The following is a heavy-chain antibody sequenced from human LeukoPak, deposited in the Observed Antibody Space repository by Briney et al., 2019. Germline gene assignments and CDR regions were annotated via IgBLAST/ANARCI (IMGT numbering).Heavy chain of an antibody. J-gene: IGHJ3*02. V-gene: IGHV1-69*05. Sequence: EASVKVSCKASGGTFSSYAISWVRQAPGQGLEWMGGIIPIFGTANYAQKFQGRVTITTDESTSTAYMELSSLRSEDTAVYYCASSSSGAFDIWGQGTMVNVSS. D-gene: IGHD6-6*01. CDR2: IIPIFGTA. CDR3: ASSSSGAFDI. CDR1: GGTFSSYA.